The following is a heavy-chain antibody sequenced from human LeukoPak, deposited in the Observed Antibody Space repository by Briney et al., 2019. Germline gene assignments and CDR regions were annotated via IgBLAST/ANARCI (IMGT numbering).Heavy chain of an antibody. CDR1: GFTFSSYS. CDR3: ARVAGATDAFDI. D-gene: IGHD1-26*01. V-gene: IGHV3-21*01. J-gene: IGHJ3*02. CDR2: ISSSNSYI. Sequence: GGSLRLSCAASGFTFSSYSMNWVRQAPGKGLEWVSSISSSNSYIYYADSVKGRFTISRDNAKNSLYLQMNSLRAEDTAVYYCARVAGATDAFDIWGQGTMVTVSS.